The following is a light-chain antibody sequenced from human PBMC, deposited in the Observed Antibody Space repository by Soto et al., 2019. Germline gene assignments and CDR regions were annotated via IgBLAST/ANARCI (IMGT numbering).Light chain of an antibody. J-gene: IGKJ2*01. Sequence: DIQLTQSPSFLSASVGDRVTITCRASQGISSSLAWFQQKPGKAPKLLIYAASTLQSRVPSRFSGSGSGTDFTLTINSLQPEDFATYYCQQVNTYPHTFGQGTKPEIK. CDR3: QQVNTYPHT. CDR2: AAS. CDR1: QGISSS. V-gene: IGKV1-9*01.